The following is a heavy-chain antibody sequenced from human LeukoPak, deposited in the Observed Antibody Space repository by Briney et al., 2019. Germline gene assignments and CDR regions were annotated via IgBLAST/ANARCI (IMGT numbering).Heavy chain of an antibody. CDR2: IYYSGRT. J-gene: IGHJ4*02. V-gene: IGHV4-39*07. CDR3: ARDTDSSYYDSSGYYFGY. D-gene: IGHD3-22*01. CDR1: GGSISSSSYY. Sequence: SETLSLTCTVSGGSISSSSYYWGWIRQPPGKGLEWIGSIYYSGRTNYNPSLKSRVTISVDTSKNHFSLRLSSVTAADTAVYYCARDTDSSYYDSSGYYFGYWGQGTLVTVSS.